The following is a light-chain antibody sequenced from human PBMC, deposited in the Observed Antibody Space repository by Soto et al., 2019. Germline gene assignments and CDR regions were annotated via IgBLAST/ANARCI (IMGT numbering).Light chain of an antibody. V-gene: IGLV1-40*01. CDR2: GNS. J-gene: IGLJ3*02. Sequence: QSVLTQPPSVSGAPGQRVTISCTGSSSNIGAGYDVHWYQQLPGTAPKLLIYGNSNRPSGVPDRFSGSKSGTSASLAITGVQDEDEDDDYCQSYDSSLSGGVFGGGTKLTVL. CDR1: SSNIGAGYD. CDR3: QSYDSSLSGGV.